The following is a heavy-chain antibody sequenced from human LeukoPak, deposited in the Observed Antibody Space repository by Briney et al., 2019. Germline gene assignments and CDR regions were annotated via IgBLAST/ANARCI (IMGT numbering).Heavy chain of an antibody. D-gene: IGHD3-22*01. Sequence: GGSLRLSCAASGFTFSSYSMNWVRQAPGKGLECVSSINSSSTYIYYADSVKGRFTISRDNAKNSLYLQMNSLRAEDTAVYYCARVVSHYYDSSGYYPLWGQGTLVTVSS. J-gene: IGHJ4*02. V-gene: IGHV3-21*06. CDR2: INSSSTYI. CDR3: ARVVSHYYDSSGYYPL. CDR1: GFTFSSYS.